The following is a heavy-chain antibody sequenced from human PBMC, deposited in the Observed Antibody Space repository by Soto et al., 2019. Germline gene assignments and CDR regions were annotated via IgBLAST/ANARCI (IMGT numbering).Heavy chain of an antibody. CDR2: ISYDGSNK. V-gene: IGHV3-30*18. D-gene: IGHD2-15*01. J-gene: IGHJ4*02. CDR1: GVTFSSYG. Sequence: PGGSLRLSCAASGVTFSSYGMHWVRQAPGKGLEWVAVISYDGSNKYYADSVKGRFTISRDNSKNTLYLQMNSLRAEDTAVYYCAKAGTAATFDYWGQGTLVTVSS. CDR3: AKAGTAATFDY.